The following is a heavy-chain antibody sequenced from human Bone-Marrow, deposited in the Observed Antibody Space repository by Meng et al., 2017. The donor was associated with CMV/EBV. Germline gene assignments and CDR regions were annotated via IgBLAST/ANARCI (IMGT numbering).Heavy chain of an antibody. CDR1: GFTFSDHY. CDR3: ARVFWGYSNYTGEGGYFDY. V-gene: IGHV3-72*01. Sequence: GESLKISCAASGFTFSDHYMDWVRQAPGKGLEWVGRTRNKANSYTTEYAASVKGRFTISRDDSKNSLYLQMNSLKTEDTAVYYCARVFWGYSNYTGEGGYFDYWGQGTLVTVSS. D-gene: IGHD4-11*01. J-gene: IGHJ4*02. CDR2: TRNKANSYTT.